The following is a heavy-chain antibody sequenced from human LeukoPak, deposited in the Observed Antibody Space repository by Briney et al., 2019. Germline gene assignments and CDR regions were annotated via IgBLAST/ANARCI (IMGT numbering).Heavy chain of an antibody. Sequence: GGSLRLSCAASGFTFSSYSMNWVRQAPGKGLEWVSYISSSSSTIHYADSVKGRFTISRDNAKNSLYLQMNSLRAEDTAVYYCARDGDLWFGELLYPNWFDPWGQGTLVTVSS. CDR3: ARDGDLWFGELLYPNWFDP. CDR1: GFTFSSYS. D-gene: IGHD3-10*01. CDR2: ISSSSSTI. J-gene: IGHJ5*02. V-gene: IGHV3-48*04.